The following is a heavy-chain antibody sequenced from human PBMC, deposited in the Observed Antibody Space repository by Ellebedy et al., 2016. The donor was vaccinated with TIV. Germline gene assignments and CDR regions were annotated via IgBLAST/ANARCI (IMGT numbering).Heavy chain of an antibody. Sequence: AASVKVSCKASGYTFTSYGISWVRQAPGQGLEWMGWISAYNGNTNYAQKLQGRVTMTTDTSTSTAYMDLRSLRSDDTAVYYCARSPDTVMVVGMDVWGQGTTVTVSS. CDR1: GYTFTSYG. CDR3: ARSPDTVMVVGMDV. D-gene: IGHD5-18*01. J-gene: IGHJ6*02. V-gene: IGHV1-18*01. CDR2: ISAYNGNT.